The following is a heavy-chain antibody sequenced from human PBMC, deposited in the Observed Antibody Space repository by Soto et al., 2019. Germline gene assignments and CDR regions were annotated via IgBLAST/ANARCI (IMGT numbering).Heavy chain of an antibody. Sequence: WGSLRLSCSASVFTFSSYGMHWFCQAPGKGLEWVAVIWYDGSNKYYADSVKGRFTISRDNSKNTLYLQMNSLRAEDTAVYYCARERGNYDFRSGLFYYYYYGMDVWGQGTTVTVSS. CDR1: VFTFSSYG. V-gene: IGHV3-33*01. D-gene: IGHD3-3*01. CDR3: ARERGNYDFRSGLFYYYYYGMDV. J-gene: IGHJ6*02. CDR2: IWYDGSNK.